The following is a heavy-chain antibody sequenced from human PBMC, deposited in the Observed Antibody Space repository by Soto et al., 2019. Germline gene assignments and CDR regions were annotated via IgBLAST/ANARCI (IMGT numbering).Heavy chain of an antibody. CDR1: GFTFSSYW. J-gene: IGHJ5*02. D-gene: IGHD6-19*01. CDR3: ARDRSSYSSGLFWFDP. CDR2: IKQDGSEK. V-gene: IGHV3-7*01. Sequence: XXSLRLSCAASGFTFSSYWMSWVRQAPGKGLEWVANIKQDGSEKYYVDSVKGRFTISRDNAKNSLYLQMNSLRAEDTAVYYCARDRSSYSSGLFWFDPWGQGTLVTVSS.